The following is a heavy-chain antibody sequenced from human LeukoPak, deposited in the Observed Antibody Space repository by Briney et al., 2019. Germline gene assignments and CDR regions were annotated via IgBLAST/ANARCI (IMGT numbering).Heavy chain of an antibody. V-gene: IGHV3-13*01. CDR2: IGTAGDT. Sequence: GGSLRLSCAASGFTFSSYDMHWVRQATGKGLEWVSAIGTAGDTYYPGSVKGRFTISRENAKNSLYLQMNSLRAEDTAVYYCARVHGDRTTKGGNAFDIWGQGTMVTVSS. J-gene: IGHJ3*02. CDR3: ARVHGDRTTKGGNAFDI. D-gene: IGHD4-17*01. CDR1: GFTFSSYD.